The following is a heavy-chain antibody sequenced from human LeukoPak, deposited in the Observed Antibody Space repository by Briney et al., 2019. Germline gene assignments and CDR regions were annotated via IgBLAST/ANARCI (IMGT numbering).Heavy chain of an antibody. Sequence: ASVKVSCKTSGYTFTSHDIHWVRQATGQGLEWLGWMNPNNGKAAYAQKFQGRITMTRNTAIRTAYMELNSLTSEDTAIYYCARIIFAGLRAFDKWGQGTMVTVSS. CDR2: MNPNNGKA. J-gene: IGHJ3*02. D-gene: IGHD3-10*01. CDR3: ARIIFAGLRAFDK. V-gene: IGHV1-8*01. CDR1: GYTFTSHD.